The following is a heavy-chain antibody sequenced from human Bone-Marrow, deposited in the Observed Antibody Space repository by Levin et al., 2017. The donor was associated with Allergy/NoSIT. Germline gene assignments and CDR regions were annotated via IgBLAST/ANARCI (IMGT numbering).Heavy chain of an antibody. V-gene: IGHV1-8*01. CDR2: MNPNTGHT. D-gene: IGHD6-6*01. J-gene: IGHJ4*02. Sequence: ASVKVSCKASGYTFTTYDINWVRQATGQGLEWMGWMNPNTGHTGYAQNFQGRVTWTWDTSIRTAYMELNGLRSDDTAVYYCARQSSSSGLIDYWGQGTLVTVSS. CDR1: GYTFTTYD. CDR3: ARQSSSSGLIDY.